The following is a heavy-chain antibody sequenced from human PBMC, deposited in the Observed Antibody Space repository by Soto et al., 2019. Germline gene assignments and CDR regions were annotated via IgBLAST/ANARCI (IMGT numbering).Heavy chain of an antibody. CDR1: GGPISSINW. J-gene: IGHJ6*02. Sequence: SETLSLTCAVSGGPISSINWWSWVRQPPGKGLEWIGEIYHSGSTNYNPSLKSRVTISVDKSKNQFSLKLSSVTAADTAVYYCARDFRLQLDYYYGMDVWGQGTTVTV. D-gene: IGHD4-4*01. CDR2: IYHSGST. V-gene: IGHV4-4*02. CDR3: ARDFRLQLDYYYGMDV.